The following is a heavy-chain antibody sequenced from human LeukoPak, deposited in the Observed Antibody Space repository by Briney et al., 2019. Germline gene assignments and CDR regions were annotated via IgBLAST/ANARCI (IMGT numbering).Heavy chain of an antibody. CDR1: GGTFSSYA. V-gene: IGHV1-69*06. J-gene: IGHJ4*02. D-gene: IGHD3-22*01. Sequence: GASVKVSCKASGGTFSSYAISWVRQAPGQGLEWMGGIIPIFGTANYAQKFQGRVTITADKSTSTAYMELSSLRSEDTAVYYCARSRFFIGDSSGYYYGVFDYWGQGTLVTVSS. CDR3: ARSRFFIGDSSGYYYGVFDY. CDR2: IIPIFGTA.